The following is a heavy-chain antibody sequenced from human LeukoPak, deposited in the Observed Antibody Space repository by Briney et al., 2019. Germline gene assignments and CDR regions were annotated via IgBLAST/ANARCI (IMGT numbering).Heavy chain of an antibody. D-gene: IGHD3-3*01. Sequence: SETLSLTCAVYGGSFRGYYWSWIREPPGKGLEWIGDINHSGSTNYNPSLKSRVTISVDTSKNQFSLKLSSVTAADTAVYYCARTPYYDFWSGYSHNYYYYYMDVWGKGTTVTVSS. CDR3: ARTPYYDFWSGYSHNYYYYYMDV. CDR2: INHSGST. CDR1: GGSFRGYY. V-gene: IGHV4-34*01. J-gene: IGHJ6*03.